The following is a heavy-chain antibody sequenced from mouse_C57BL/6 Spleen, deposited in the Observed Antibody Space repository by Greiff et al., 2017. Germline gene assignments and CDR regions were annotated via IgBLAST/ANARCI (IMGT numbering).Heavy chain of an antibody. V-gene: IGHV1-15*01. D-gene: IGHD1-1*01. CDR2: IDPETGGT. CDR1: GYTFTDYE. J-gene: IGHJ1*03. Sequence: QVQLKASGAELVRPGASVTLSCKASGYTFTDYEMHWVKQTPVHGLEWIGAIDPETGGTAYNQKFKGKAILTADKSSSTAYMELRSLTSEDSAVYYCTRRGDYYGSRWYFDVWGTGTTVTVAS. CDR3: TRRGDYYGSRWYFDV.